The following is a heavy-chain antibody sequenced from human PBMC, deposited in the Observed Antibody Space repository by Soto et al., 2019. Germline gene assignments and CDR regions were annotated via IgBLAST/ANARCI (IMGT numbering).Heavy chain of an antibody. CDR3: ATDSSSSSQWLFSFDY. V-gene: IGHV1-69*06. Sequence: QVQLVQSWAEVKKPGSSVKVSCKASGGTFSSYAISWVRQAPGQGLEWMGGIIPIFGTANYAQKFQGRVTITADKSTSTAYMELSSLRSEDTAVYYCATDSSSSSQWLFSFDYWGQGTLVTVSS. CDR1: GGTFSSYA. D-gene: IGHD6-6*01. CDR2: IIPIFGTA. J-gene: IGHJ4*02.